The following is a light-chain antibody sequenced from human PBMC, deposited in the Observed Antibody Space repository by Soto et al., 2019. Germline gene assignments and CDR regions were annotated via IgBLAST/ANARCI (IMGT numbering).Light chain of an antibody. CDR1: SSNIGAGYA. Sequence: QSVLTQPPSLSGAPGQRVTISCTGISSNIGAGYAVHWYQQFPGTAPKLLIYGNSNRPSGVPDRFSGSKSGTSASLAITGLQAEDEADYYCQSYDRSLSGWVFGGGTKLTVL. CDR3: QSYDRSLSGWV. J-gene: IGLJ3*02. V-gene: IGLV1-40*01. CDR2: GNS.